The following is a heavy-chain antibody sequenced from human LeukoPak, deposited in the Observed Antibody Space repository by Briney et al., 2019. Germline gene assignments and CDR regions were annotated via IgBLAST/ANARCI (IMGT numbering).Heavy chain of an antibody. CDR3: GKGPRRCTGCDGFAI. CDR2: ITWDGGRT. J-gene: IGHJ3*02. CDR1: GFTFADYS. V-gene: IGHV3-43*01. D-gene: IGHD1-14*01. Sequence: PGGSLRLSCAASGFTFADYSMRWVRHAAGKGLEWVSLITWDGGRTYYADSMKGRFTISTDNSKNSLYLQMNSLRTEDTALYYCGKGPRRCTGCDGFAIWGQGTMVTVSS.